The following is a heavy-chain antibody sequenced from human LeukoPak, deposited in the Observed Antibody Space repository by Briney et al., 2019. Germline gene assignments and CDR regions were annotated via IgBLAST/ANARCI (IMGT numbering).Heavy chain of an antibody. CDR3: AVAGYGDYCFDY. Sequence: ASVKVSCKASGYIFTTYAMHWVRQAPGQRLEWMGWINTGNGDTKYSQKFQGRVTMTRDTSTSTVYMELSSLRSEDTAVYYCAVAGYGDYCFDYWGQGTLVTVSS. CDR1: GYIFTTYA. D-gene: IGHD4-17*01. CDR2: INTGNGDT. V-gene: IGHV1-3*04. J-gene: IGHJ4*02.